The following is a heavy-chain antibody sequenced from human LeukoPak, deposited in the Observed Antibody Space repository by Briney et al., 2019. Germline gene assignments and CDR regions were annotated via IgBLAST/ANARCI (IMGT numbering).Heavy chain of an antibody. D-gene: IGHD2-21*02. CDR2: IYSGGST. Sequence: GGSLRLSCAASGFTVSTNYMSWVRQAPGKGLEWVSVIYSGGSTYYADSVKGRFTISRDNSKNTLYLQMNSLRAEDTAVYYCASGPGGAYCGGDCYPHFDYWGQGTLVTVSS. CDR1: GFTVSTNY. V-gene: IGHV3-66*01. J-gene: IGHJ4*02. CDR3: ASGPGGAYCGGDCYPHFDY.